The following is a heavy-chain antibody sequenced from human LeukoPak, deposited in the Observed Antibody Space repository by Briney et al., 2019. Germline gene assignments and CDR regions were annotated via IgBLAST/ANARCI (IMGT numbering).Heavy chain of an antibody. CDR1: GYTFTSYY. V-gene: IGHV1-46*01. D-gene: IGHD1-26*01. Sequence: ASVKVSCKASGYTFTSYYIHWVRQAPGQGLEWMAIINLSGSSTNYAQKFQGRVTMTRDTSTSTVYMELSSLRSEDTAVYYCARVVGAIYLWGQGTLVTVSS. CDR2: INLSGSST. J-gene: IGHJ5*02. CDR3: ARVVGAIYL.